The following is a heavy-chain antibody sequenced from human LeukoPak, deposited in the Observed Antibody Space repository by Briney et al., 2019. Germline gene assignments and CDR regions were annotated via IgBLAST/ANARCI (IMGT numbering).Heavy chain of an antibody. CDR2: MNPNSGNT. CDR3: ARGSSGSYYFDY. CDR1: GYTFTSYD. D-gene: IGHD1-26*01. Sequence: ASVKVSCKASGYTFTSYDINCARQATGQGLEWIGWMNPNSGNTGYAQKFQGRVTITRNTSISTAYMELSSLRSEDTAVYYCARGSSGSYYFDYWGQGTLVTVSS. V-gene: IGHV1-8*03. J-gene: IGHJ4*02.